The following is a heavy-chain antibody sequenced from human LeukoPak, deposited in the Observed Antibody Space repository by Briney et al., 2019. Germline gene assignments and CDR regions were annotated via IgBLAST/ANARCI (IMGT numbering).Heavy chain of an antibody. D-gene: IGHD2-15*01. CDR2: IKQDGSEK. V-gene: IGHV3-7*01. J-gene: IGHJ6*02. CDR3: ARENMVVAATHDYYGMDV. CDR1: GFTFSSYW. Sequence: PGGSLRLSCAASGFTFSSYWMSWVRQAPGKGLEWVANIKQDGSEKYYVDSVKGRFTISRDNAKNSLYLQMNSLRAEDTAVYYCARENMVVAATHDYYGMDVWGQGTTVTVSS.